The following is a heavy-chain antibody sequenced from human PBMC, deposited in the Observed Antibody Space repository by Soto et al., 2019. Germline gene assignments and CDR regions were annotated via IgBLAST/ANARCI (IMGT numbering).Heavy chain of an antibody. J-gene: IGHJ4*02. D-gene: IGHD3-22*01. CDR1: GFTFSSYG. CDR2: IWYDGSNE. CDR3: ARETYYDSSGRFDY. Sequence: PGGSLRLSCAASGFTFSSYGMHWVRQAPGKGLEWVAIIWYDGSNEYYADSVKGRFTISRDNSKNTLYLQMNSLRAEDTAVYYCARETYYDSSGRFDYRAQRTLVTVSS. V-gene: IGHV3-33*01.